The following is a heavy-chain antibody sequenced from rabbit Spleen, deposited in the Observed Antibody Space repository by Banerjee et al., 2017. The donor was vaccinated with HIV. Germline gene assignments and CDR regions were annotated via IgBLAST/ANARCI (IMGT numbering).Heavy chain of an antibody. CDR1: GFSFSNKAV. CDR2: IAGSSSGFA. V-gene: IGHV1S45*01. CDR3: ARDTGSSFSTYGMDL. Sequence: QEQLVESGGGLVKPEGSLKLSCTASGFSFSNKAVMCWVRQAPGKGLEWISCIAGSSSGFAYSATWATGRFTCSKTSSTTVTLQMTSLTAADTATYFCARDTGSSFSTYGMDLWGPGTLVTVS. J-gene: IGHJ6*01. D-gene: IGHD8-1*01.